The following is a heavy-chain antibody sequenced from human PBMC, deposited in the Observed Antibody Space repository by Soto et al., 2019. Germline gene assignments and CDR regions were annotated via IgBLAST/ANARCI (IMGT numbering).Heavy chain of an antibody. CDR1: GGSISSGGYY. V-gene: IGHV4-31*03. CDR3: ARDEGSSGYSCDAFDI. CDR2: IYYSGST. D-gene: IGHD3-22*01. J-gene: IGHJ3*02. Sequence: QVQLQESGPGLVKPSQTLSLTCTVSGGSISSGGYYWSWIRQHPGKGLEWIGYIYYSGSTYYNPSLKSRVTISLAPSKNQFSLKLSSVTAADTAVYSCARDEGSSGYSCDAFDIWGQGTVVTVSS.